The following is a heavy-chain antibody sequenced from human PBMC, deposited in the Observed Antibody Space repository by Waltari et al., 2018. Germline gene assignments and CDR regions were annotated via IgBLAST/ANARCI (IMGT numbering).Heavy chain of an antibody. J-gene: IGHJ4*02. Sequence: QVQLQESGPGLVMPSETLSLTCTVSGGAISSYYWSWIRQLPGKGLEWIWYTHYSGSTNSNPTLKSRVPISVDTSKNQFSLKLSSVTAADTAVYYCARDRRYFDYWGQGTLVTVSS. V-gene: IGHV4-59*01. CDR2: THYSGST. CDR1: GGAISSYY. CDR3: ARDRRYFDY.